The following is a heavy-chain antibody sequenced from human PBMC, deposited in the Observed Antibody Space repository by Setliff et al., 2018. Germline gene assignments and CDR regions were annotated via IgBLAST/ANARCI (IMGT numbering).Heavy chain of an antibody. V-gene: IGHV4-39*01. CDR1: GGSIRGSSYF. Sequence: KPSETLSLTCSVSGGSIRGSSYFWGWIRQPPGEGLEWIGNINDSGSTYYNPSLKSRVTISVDRSKNQVFLRMTSVTAADTSFYYCARMGTDYIMTRVNSYQCYFYMDVWGKGTTVTVSS. CDR2: INDSGST. J-gene: IGHJ6*03. D-gene: IGHD5-18*01. CDR3: ARMGTDYIMTRVNSYQCYFYMDV.